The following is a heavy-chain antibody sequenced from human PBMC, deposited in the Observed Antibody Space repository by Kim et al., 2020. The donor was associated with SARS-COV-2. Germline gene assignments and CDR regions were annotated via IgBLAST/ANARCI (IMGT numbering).Heavy chain of an antibody. CDR2: ISGSDGNT. CDR3: AKDRVSSWYSYGLDV. J-gene: IGHJ6*02. V-gene: IGHV3-23*01. Sequence: GGSLRLSCAASGFTFSSFAMTWVRQAPGKGLEWVSAISGSDGNTYYADSVKGRFTISRDNSKNTLYVQMNSLRAEDTAVYYCAKDRVSSWYSYGLDVWGQGTTVTVSS. D-gene: IGHD6-13*01. CDR1: GFTFSSFA.